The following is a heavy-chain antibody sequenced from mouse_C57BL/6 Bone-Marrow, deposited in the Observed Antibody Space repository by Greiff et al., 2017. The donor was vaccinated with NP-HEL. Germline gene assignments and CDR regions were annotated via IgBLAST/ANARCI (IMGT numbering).Heavy chain of an antibody. CDR1: GYTFTNYW. J-gene: IGHJ3*01. CDR2: IYPGGGYT. D-gene: IGHD4-1*01. Sequence: QVQLQQSGAVLVRPGPSVKMSCKASGYTFTNYWIGWAKQRPGHGLEWIGDIYPGGGYTNYNEKFKGKATLTADTSTSTAYMQFRRLTSEDSAIYYGARGTGTCFAYWGQGTLVTVSA. V-gene: IGHV1-63*01. CDR3: ARGTGTCFAY.